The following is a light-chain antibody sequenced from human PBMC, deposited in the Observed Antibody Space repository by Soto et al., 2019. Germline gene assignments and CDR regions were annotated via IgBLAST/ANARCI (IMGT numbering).Light chain of an antibody. Sequence: ELVLTKSPGTLSVSTGERATLSCRASQSVSSSALAWYQQKPGQAPRRLIYGASNRATGIPDRFSGSGSGTDFTLTISRLEPEDFAVYYCQQYGSSGTSGQGTKVDIK. V-gene: IGKV3-20*01. CDR2: GAS. CDR3: QQYGSSGT. CDR1: QSVSSSA. J-gene: IGKJ1*01.